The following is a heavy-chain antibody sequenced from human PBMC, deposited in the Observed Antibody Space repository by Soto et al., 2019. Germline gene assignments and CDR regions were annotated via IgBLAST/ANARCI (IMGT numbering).Heavy chain of an antibody. Sequence: QVQLVESGGGVVQPGRSLRLSCAASGFTFSSYGMHWVRQAPGKGLEWVAVIWYDGSNKYYADSVKGRFTISRDNSKNTLYLQMNSLRAEDTAVYYCARVPNLYGYSLVDYWGQGTLVTVSS. CDR2: IWYDGSNK. D-gene: IGHD4-17*01. V-gene: IGHV3-33*01. J-gene: IGHJ4*02. CDR3: ARVPNLYGYSLVDY. CDR1: GFTFSSYG.